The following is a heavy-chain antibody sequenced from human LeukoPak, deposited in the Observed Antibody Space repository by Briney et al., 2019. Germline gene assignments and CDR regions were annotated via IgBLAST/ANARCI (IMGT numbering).Heavy chain of an antibody. CDR3: ARADYGDYGDAFDI. D-gene: IGHD4-17*01. Sequence: SETLSLTCTVSGGSISSSSYYWGWLRQPPGKGLEWIGSIYYSGSTYYNPSLKSRVTISVDTSKNQFSLKLSSVTAADTAVYYCARADYGDYGDAFDIWGQGTMVTVSS. V-gene: IGHV4-39*07. CDR2: IYYSGST. J-gene: IGHJ3*02. CDR1: GGSISSSSYY.